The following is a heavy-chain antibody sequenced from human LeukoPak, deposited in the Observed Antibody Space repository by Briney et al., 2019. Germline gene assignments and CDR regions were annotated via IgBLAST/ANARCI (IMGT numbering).Heavy chain of an antibody. D-gene: IGHD3-9*01. Sequence: GESPETSLKSSGYRLTSFWHSWVRQMPGKGLGWMVRIEPSDSYTNYSASFEGHVTNPAGKSISTAYMQWSSLKASDTAMYYYARHYHYDILTGYRKSGMDVWGKGTTVTASS. V-gene: IGHV5-10-1*01. J-gene: IGHJ6*04. CDR1: GYRLTSFW. CDR3: ARHYHYDILTGYRKSGMDV. CDR2: IEPSDSYT.